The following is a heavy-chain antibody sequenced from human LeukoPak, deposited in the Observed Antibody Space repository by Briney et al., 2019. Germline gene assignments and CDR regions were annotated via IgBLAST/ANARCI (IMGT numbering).Heavy chain of an antibody. D-gene: IGHD2-2*01. CDR2: ISSSSSNT. J-gene: IGHJ3*02. CDR1: GFTFSSYT. V-gene: IGHV3-21*04. CDR3: AKDRAAYIVVVPAFDI. Sequence: GGSLRLSCAASGFTFSSYTMNWVRQAPGKGLEWVSAISSSSSNTYYADSVKGRFTISRDNSKNSLYLQMNSLRAEDTAVYYCAKDRAAYIVVVPAFDIWGQGTMVTVSS.